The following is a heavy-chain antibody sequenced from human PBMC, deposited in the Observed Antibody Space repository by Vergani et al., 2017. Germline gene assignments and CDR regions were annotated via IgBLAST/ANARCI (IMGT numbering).Heavy chain of an antibody. D-gene: IGHD3-10*01. Sequence: QVQLQESGPGLVKPSETLSLTCTVSGGSISSYYWSWIRQPPGKGLEWIGYIYYSGSTNYNPSLKSRVTISVDTSKNQFSLKLSSVTAADTALYYCAMACLGRGGWYYYYYMDVWGKGTTVTVSS. J-gene: IGHJ6*03. CDR2: IYYSGST. CDR3: AMACLGRGGWYYYYYMDV. CDR1: GGSISSYY. V-gene: IGHV4-59*01.